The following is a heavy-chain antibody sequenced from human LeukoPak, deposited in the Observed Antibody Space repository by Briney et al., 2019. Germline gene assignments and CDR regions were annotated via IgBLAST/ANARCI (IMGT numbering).Heavy chain of an antibody. CDR3: ARGRWGATTGFDH. CDR1: GYTFSVYY. V-gene: IGHV1-2*02. CDR2: INSLSGAT. J-gene: IGHJ4*02. D-gene: IGHD1-26*01. Sequence: ASVKVSCNASGYTFSVYYMHWVRQAPGQGLESMGWINSLSGATNYASNFQGRVTFSRDNSISTAYMDLTSLRSDDTAIYYCARGRWGATTGFDHWGQGTLVIVSS.